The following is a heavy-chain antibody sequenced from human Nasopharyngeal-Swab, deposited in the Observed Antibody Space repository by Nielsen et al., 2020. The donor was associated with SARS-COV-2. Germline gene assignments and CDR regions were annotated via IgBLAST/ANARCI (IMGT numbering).Heavy chain of an antibody. CDR3: AKSYSGGYTAHFDY. V-gene: IGHV3-30*18. CDR1: GFTFNTYG. CDR2: ISYDGSNK. J-gene: IGHJ4*02. Sequence: GESLKISCAASGFTFNTYGMHWVRQAPGKGLEWVAVISYDGSNKYYAESVKGRFTISRDNSKNTLYLETNSLRAEDTAVYYCAKSYSGGYTAHFDYWGQGTLVTVSS. D-gene: IGHD3-22*01.